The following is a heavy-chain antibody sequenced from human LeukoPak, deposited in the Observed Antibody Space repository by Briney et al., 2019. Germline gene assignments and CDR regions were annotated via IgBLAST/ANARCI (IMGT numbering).Heavy chain of an antibody. J-gene: IGHJ4*02. CDR2: IWYEGINK. Sequence: AGGSWRLAWAASGFTFGSYGMHWARQPPGKGREWGAVIWYEGINKSYADSVKDPFTICRDNSKNTLYLKMNSLRAEDTAVYYCAREGDRSGYDYPPQYYFDYWGQGTLVTVSS. D-gene: IGHD5-12*01. V-gene: IGHV3-33*01. CDR1: GFTFGSYG. CDR3: AREGDRSGYDYPPQYYFDY.